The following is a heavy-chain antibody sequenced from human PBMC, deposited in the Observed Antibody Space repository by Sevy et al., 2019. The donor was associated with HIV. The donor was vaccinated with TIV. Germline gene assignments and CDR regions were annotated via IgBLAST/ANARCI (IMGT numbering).Heavy chain of an antibody. V-gene: IGHV4-59*01. CDR3: ARSRACPRDSDDGFAN. CDR2: FFRSATT. D-gene: IGHD2-21*01. CDR1: DASITTNY. Sequence: SETLSLTCLVSDASITTNYWSWIRQAPGKGLEWIGYFFRSATTNYNRSLKSRVTISGETSKNEFSPRLTSVTAADTAVYYCARSRACPRDSDDGFANWGQGTMVTVSS. J-gene: IGHJ3*02.